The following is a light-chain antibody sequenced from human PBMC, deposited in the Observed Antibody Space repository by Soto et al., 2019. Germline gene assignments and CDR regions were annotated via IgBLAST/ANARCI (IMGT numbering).Light chain of an antibody. Sequence: QSVLTQPPSASGTPGQRVTISCSGSSSNIGSNYVYWYQQLPGTAPKLLIDRNNQRPSGVPDRFSGYKSGTSAPLAISGLRSEDAAYYYGAAWDYSQSGHWVFGGETKDTVL. V-gene: IGLV1-47*01. CDR2: RNN. CDR3: AAWDYSQSGHWV. CDR1: SSNIGSNY. J-gene: IGLJ3*02.